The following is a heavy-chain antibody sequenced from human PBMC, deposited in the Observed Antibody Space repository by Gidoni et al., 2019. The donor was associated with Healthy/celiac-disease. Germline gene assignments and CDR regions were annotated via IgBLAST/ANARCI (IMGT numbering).Heavy chain of an antibody. D-gene: IGHD6-13*01. CDR3: ARVRAAGTSGRSTNFDY. CDR1: GGSFSGYY. V-gene: IGHV4-34*01. J-gene: IGHJ4*02. Sequence: QVQLQQWGAGLLKPSETLSLTCAVAGGSFSGYYWSWIRQPPGKGLDWIGEINHSCSTNYNPSLKSRVTISVDTSKNQLSLKLSSVTAADTAVYYCARVRAAGTSGRSTNFDYWGQGTLVTVSS. CDR2: INHSCST.